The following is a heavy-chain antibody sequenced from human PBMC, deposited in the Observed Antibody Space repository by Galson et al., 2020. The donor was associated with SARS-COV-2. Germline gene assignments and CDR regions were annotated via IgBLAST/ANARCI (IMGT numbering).Heavy chain of an antibody. V-gene: IGHV5-51*01. Sequence: GESLKISCKGSGYSFTTYWIGWVRQMPGKGLEWMGIIYPGDSDTRYSPSFQGQVTISADKSISTAYLQWNSLKASDTAVYYCARPRGKFDAREAFDIWGQGTMVTVSS. CDR1: GYSFTTYW. D-gene: IGHD3-10*01. J-gene: IGHJ3*02. CDR3: ARPRGKFDAREAFDI. CDR2: IYPGDSDT.